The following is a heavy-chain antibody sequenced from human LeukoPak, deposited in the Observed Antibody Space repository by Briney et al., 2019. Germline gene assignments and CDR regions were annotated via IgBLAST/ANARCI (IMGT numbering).Heavy chain of an antibody. CDR3: ARGRVGYGMDV. D-gene: IGHD1-26*01. CDR1: GFTFSSYW. J-gene: IGHJ6*02. CDR2: ISGDGSIT. V-gene: IGHV3-74*01. Sequence: GGSLRLSCAASGFTFSSYWMNWVRQVPGKGLVWASRISGDGSITTYADSVKGRFTISRDNAKNTLYLQMDSLRAEDTAVFYCARGRVGYGMDVWGQGTTVTVSS.